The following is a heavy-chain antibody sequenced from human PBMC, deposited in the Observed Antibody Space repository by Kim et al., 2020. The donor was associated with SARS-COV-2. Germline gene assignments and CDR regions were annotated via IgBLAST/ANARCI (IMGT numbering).Heavy chain of an antibody. CDR1: GFTFSSYA. CDR2: ISGSGGST. V-gene: IGHV3-23*01. J-gene: IGHJ4*02. D-gene: IGHD3-10*01. CDR3: AKDKTAVLWFGDQSDY. Sequence: GGSLRLSCAASGFTFSSYAMSWVRQAPGKGLEWVSAISGSGGSTYYADSVKGRFTISRDNSKNTLYLQMNSLRAEDTAVYYCAKDKTAVLWFGDQSDYWGQGTLVTVSS.